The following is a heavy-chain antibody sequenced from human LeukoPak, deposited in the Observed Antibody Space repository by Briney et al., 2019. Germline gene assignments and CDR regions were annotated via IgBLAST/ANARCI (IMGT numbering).Heavy chain of an antibody. CDR2: IFTSGIT. V-gene: IGHV4-4*07. J-gene: IGHJ6*03. CDR1: GGSISIYY. Sequence: SETLSLTCTVSGGSISIYYWNWIRQPAGKGLERIGRIFTSGITNYNPSLKSRVTISVDTSKNQFSLNLSSVTAADTAVYYCARESSGTYYNPLGYMDVWGKGTTVTVSS. D-gene: IGHD3-10*01. CDR3: ARESSGTYYNPLGYMDV.